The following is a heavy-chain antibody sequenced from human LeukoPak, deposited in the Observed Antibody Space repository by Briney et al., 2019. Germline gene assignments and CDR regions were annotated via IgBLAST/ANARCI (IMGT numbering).Heavy chain of an antibody. CDR2: IYSGGST. CDR1: GFTVSSNY. CDR3: ARDLIAVAGGFDY. J-gene: IGHJ4*02. Sequence: PGGSLRLSCAASGFTVSSNYMSWVRQAPGKGLEWVSVIYSGGSTYYADSVKGRFTISRDNSKNTLYLQMNSLRAEDTAVYYCARDLIAVAGGFDYWGQGTLVTVSS. D-gene: IGHD6-19*01. V-gene: IGHV3-66*01.